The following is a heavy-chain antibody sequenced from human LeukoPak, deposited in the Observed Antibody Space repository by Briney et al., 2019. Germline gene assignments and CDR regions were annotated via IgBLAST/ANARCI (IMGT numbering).Heavy chain of an antibody. CDR1: GGSFSGYH. CDR3: ARGSGFWDRPHLVD. V-gene: IGHV4-34*01. Sequence: SETLSLTCAEYGGSFSGYHWSWIRQPPGKGLEWIGEINHAGSTNYNPSLKSRVNISVDTSKNQLSLKLSSVTAADTAVYYCARGSGFWDRPHLVDWGQGTLVTVSS. D-gene: IGHD1-26*01. J-gene: IGHJ4*02. CDR2: INHAGST.